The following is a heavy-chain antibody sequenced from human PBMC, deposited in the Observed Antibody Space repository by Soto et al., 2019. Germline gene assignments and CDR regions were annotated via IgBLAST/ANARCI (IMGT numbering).Heavy chain of an antibody. CDR3: ARAIARDGSSWYRGGYDS. J-gene: IGHJ4*02. V-gene: IGHV1-2*04. Sequence: QVRLLQSGAEVKESGASVKVSCEASGYTFTAYYIHWVRQAPGQGLEWMGWINPDTGGTDYAQKYLGWVTMTRGTSMTPAFVDLASLKSDDTAVYYCARAIARDGSSWYRGGYDSWGQGTLVTVSS. CDR2: INPDTGGT. D-gene: IGHD6-13*01. CDR1: GYTFTAYY.